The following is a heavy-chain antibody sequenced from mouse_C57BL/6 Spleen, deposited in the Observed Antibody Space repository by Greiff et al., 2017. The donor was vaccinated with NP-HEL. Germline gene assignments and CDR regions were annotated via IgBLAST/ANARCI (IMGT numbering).Heavy chain of an antibody. CDR3: ARDTTVVAPMDY. CDR2: INPSSGYT. Sequence: VQLVESGAELARPGASVKMSCKASGYTFTSYTMHWVKQRPGQGLEWIGYINPSSGYTKYNQKFKDKATLTADKSSSTAYMQLSSLTSEDSAVYYCARDTTVVAPMDYWGQGTSVTVSS. CDR1: GYTFTSYT. D-gene: IGHD1-1*01. V-gene: IGHV1-4*01. J-gene: IGHJ4*01.